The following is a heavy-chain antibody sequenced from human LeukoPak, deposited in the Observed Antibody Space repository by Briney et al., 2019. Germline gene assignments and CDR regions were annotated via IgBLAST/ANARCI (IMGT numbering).Heavy chain of an antibody. Sequence: PGGSLRLSCAASGFTFSSYEMIWVRQAPGKGLEWVSYITSSGTSIYYADSVKGRFTLSRDNTKNSLYLQMNGLRAEDTAVYYCARVRPTIFGVIIEPYFDYRGQGTLVTVSS. CDR1: GFTFSSYE. J-gene: IGHJ4*02. D-gene: IGHD3-3*01. CDR3: ARVRPTIFGVIIEPYFDY. V-gene: IGHV3-48*03. CDR2: ITSSGTSI.